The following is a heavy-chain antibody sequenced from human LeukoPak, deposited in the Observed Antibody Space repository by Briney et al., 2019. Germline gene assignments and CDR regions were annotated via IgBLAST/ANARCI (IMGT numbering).Heavy chain of an antibody. CDR1: GFTFSNYW. D-gene: IGHD3-22*01. V-gene: IGHV3-74*01. Sequence: GGSLRLSCAASGFTFSNYWMHWVRQAPGKGLVWVSRINPDGGTTTYADSVKGRFTISRDNAKNTLYLQMNSLSGEDTAVYYCARDYSGYDDYWGQGTLVTVSS. CDR3: ARDYSGYDDY. CDR2: INPDGGTT. J-gene: IGHJ4*02.